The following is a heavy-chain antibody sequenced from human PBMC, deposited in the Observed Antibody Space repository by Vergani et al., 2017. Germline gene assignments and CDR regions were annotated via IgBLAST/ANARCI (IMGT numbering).Heavy chain of an antibody. CDR1: GFSLSTSGVG. CDR2: IYWNDDK. CDR3: AHSXADYDSSGYYYRPYYFDY. D-gene: IGHD3-22*01. Sequence: QITLKESGPTLVKPTQTLTLTCTFSGFSLSTSGVGVGWIRQPPGKALEWLALIYWNDDKRYSPSLKSRLTITKDTSKNQVVLTMTNMDPVDTATYYCAHSXADYDSSGYYYRPYYFDYWGQGTLVTVSS. V-gene: IGHV2-5*01. J-gene: IGHJ4*02.